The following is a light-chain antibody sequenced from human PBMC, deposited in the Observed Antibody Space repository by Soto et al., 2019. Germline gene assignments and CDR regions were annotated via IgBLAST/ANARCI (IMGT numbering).Light chain of an antibody. V-gene: IGKV4-1*01. CDR3: QYYYLTRVT. Sequence: DIVMTQSPDSLAVSLGERATINCKTSQSVLDRSNNKHCLAWFQQKPGQPPKLRIYWASTRESGVPDRFSGSGSGRDFTLSIGKLQAEVVAVYYCQYYYLTRVTFGPWIKVDLK. CDR1: QSVLDRSNNKHC. J-gene: IGKJ3*01. CDR2: WAS.